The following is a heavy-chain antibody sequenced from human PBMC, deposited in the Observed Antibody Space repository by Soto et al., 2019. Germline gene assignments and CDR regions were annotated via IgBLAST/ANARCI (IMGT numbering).Heavy chain of an antibody. CDR3: ARDSAYGDAFDI. CDR2: IYSGGST. Sequence: SETLSLTCIVSGGSITNYYWSWIRQPPGKGLEWIGYIYSGGSTNYNPSLKSRVTISVDTSKNQFSLNLTSVTAADTAVYHCARDSAYGDAFDIWGQGTMVTVS. CDR1: GGSITNYY. D-gene: IGHD3-10*01. V-gene: IGHV4-59*01. J-gene: IGHJ3*02.